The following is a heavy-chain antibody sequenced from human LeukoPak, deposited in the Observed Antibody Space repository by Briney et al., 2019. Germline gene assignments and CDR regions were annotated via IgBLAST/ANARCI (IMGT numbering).Heavy chain of an antibody. CDR3: ATVGVTTPGTSYFDY. D-gene: IGHD6-13*01. Sequence: ASVKVSCKVSGYTLTELSMHWVRQAPGKGLEWMGGFDREDGETIYAQKFQGRVTMTEDTSTGAAYMELSSLRSEDTAVYYCATVGVTTPGTSYFDYWSQGTLVTVSS. V-gene: IGHV1-24*01. CDR1: GYTLTELS. CDR2: FDREDGET. J-gene: IGHJ4*02.